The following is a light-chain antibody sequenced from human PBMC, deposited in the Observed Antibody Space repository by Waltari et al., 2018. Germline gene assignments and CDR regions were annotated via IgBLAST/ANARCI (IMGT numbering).Light chain of an antibody. V-gene: IGLV4-69*01. CDR1: SGHSTFA. Sequence: QLVVTQSPSASAPLGASVKLTCTLTSGHSTFAIAWHQQQPGKGPRYLMSLNSDGSHSRGDGIPDRFSGSSSGSERYLTISSLESEYEADYYCETWDTAIHVFGGGTKLTVI. CDR2: LNSDGSH. J-gene: IGLJ3*02. CDR3: ETWDTAIHV.